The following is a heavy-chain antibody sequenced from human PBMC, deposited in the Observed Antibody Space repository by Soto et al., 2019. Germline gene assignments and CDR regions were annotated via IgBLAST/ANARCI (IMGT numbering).Heavy chain of an antibody. V-gene: IGHV1-18*04. CDR3: ARARSGSTTSYFAY. CDR2: ISAYNGNT. J-gene: IGHJ4*02. CDR1: VYTFTSYG. D-gene: IGHD1-26*01. Sequence: ASVKGSWTASVYTFTSYGGGRVRQALGQGLEWMGWISAYNGNTNYAQKLQGRVTMTTDTSTSTAYMELRSLRSDDTAVYYCARARSGSTTSYFAYWVQRTLVTVSP.